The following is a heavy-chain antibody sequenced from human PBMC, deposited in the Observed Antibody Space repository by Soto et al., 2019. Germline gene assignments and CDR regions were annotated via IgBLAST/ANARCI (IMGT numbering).Heavy chain of an antibody. CDR3: ARQLVVVPAARPGMDV. D-gene: IGHD2-2*01. V-gene: IGHV1-3*01. CDR2: INAGNGNT. CDR1: GYTFTSYA. Sequence: ASVKVSCKASGYTFTSYAMRWVRQAPGQRLEWMGWINAGNGNTKYSQKFQGRVTITRDTSASTAYMELSSLRSEDTAVYYCARQLVVVPAARPGMDVWGQGTTVTVSS. J-gene: IGHJ6*02.